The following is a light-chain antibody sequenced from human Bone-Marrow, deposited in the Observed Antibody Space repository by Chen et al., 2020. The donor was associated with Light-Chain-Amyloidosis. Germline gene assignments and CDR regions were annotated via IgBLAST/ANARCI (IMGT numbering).Light chain of an antibody. Sequence: SYELTQPPSVSVSPGQTARITCSGDDLPTKYAYWYQQKPGQAPVLVIHRDTERPAGISERFSGCSSGTTATLIISGVQAEDEDDYHCQSADSSGTYEVIFGGGTKLTVL. V-gene: IGLV3-25*03. CDR1: DLPTKY. CDR2: RDT. J-gene: IGLJ2*01. CDR3: QSADSSGTYEVI.